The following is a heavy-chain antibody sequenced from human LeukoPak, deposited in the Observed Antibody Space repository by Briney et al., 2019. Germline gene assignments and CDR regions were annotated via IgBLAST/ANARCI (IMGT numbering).Heavy chain of an antibody. CDR2: IDPSDSYT. J-gene: IGHJ4*02. V-gene: IGHV5-10-1*01. CDR1: GSIFTSYW. D-gene: IGHD3-10*01. CDR3: ARLKWLSPYGSGSCSLYYFDY. Sequence: GAPLQISCKGSGSIFTSYWISGGRPLPGKGLEWMGRIDPSDSYTNYSPSFQGHATISADKSISTAYLQWSSLKASDTAMYYCARLKWLSPYGSGSCSLYYFDYWGQGTLVTVSS.